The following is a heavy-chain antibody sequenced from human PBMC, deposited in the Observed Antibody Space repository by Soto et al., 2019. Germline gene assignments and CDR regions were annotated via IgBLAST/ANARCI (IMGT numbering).Heavy chain of an antibody. V-gene: IGHV3-66*01. Sequence: GGSLRLSCAASGFTVSSNYMSWVRQAPGKGLEWVSLIYTGGSTYYADSVKGRFTISRDNSKNTLYLQMNSLRAEDTAVYYCARSFGDYTYYFDYWGQGTLVTVSS. CDR1: GFTVSSNY. J-gene: IGHJ4*02. D-gene: IGHD4-17*01. CDR2: IYTGGST. CDR3: ARSFGDYTYYFDY.